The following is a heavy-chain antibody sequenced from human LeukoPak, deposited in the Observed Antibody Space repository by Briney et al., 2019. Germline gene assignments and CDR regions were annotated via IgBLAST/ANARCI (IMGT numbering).Heavy chain of an antibody. CDR3: AKTQGFYDY. Sequence: GGSLRLSCAASGFTFSSYAMSWVRQAPGKGLEWVSGVGFDGTRYYADSVKGRFTVSRDTATNTLYLQMSSLRAEDTATFYCAKTQGFYDYWGQGTLVTVSS. V-gene: IGHV3-23*01. D-gene: IGHD3-3*01. J-gene: IGHJ4*02. CDR1: GFTFSSYA. CDR2: VGFDGTR.